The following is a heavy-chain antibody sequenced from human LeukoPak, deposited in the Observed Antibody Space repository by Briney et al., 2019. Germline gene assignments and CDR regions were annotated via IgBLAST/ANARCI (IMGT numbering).Heavy chain of an antibody. J-gene: IGHJ6*02. CDR2: IYYSGST. CDR1: GGSISSGDYY. CDR3: ALDGRYYYYGMDV. Sequence: SETLSLTCTVSGGSISSGDYYWSWIRQPPGKGLEWIGYIYYSGSTYYNPSLKSRVAISVDTSENQFSLKLSSVTAADTAVYYCALDGRYYYYGMDVWGQGTTVTVSS. V-gene: IGHV4-30-4*01.